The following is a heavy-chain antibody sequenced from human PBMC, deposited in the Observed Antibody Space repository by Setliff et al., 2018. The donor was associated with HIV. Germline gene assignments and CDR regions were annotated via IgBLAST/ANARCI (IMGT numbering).Heavy chain of an antibody. J-gene: IGHJ5*02. D-gene: IGHD3-10*01. V-gene: IGHV4-39*02. Sequence: PSETLSLTCTVSGDSISSGGYYWSWIRQLPGKGLEWIGYIYYSGATYYNPSLKSRVTISVDTSKNHFSLRLSSVTAADTAVYYCAPLLWFGESSWFDPWGQGTLVTVSS. CDR3: APLLWFGESSWFDP. CDR2: IYYSGAT. CDR1: GDSISSGGYY.